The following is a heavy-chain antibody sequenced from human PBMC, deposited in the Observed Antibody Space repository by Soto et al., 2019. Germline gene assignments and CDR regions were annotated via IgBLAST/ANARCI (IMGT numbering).Heavy chain of an antibody. CDR3: PRFAKEENPKVESWYAFDF. CDR2: IYYSGRT. D-gene: IGHD6-13*01. V-gene: IGHV4-31*03. CDR1: GGSISSGGYF. Sequence: VQLQESGPGLVKPSQTLSLTCTVSGGSISSGGYFWSWIRQHPGKGLEWIGNIYYSGRTYYNPSLESRVAISVDTSKNQFTLKVSFVTAADTTMYYCPRFAKEENPKVESWYAFDFWGQGTLVTVSS. J-gene: IGHJ4*02.